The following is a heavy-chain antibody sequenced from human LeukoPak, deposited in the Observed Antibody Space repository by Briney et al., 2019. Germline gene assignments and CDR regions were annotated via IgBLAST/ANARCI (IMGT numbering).Heavy chain of an antibody. CDR1: GFTFSSYA. CDR3: AKEGYSSNWSYNWFDP. J-gene: IGHJ5*02. CDR2: ISGSGGST. Sequence: GGSLRLSCAASGFTFSSYAMSWVRQAPGKGLEWVSAISGSGGSTYYADSVKGRFTISRDNSKNTLYLQMNSLRAEDTAVYYCAKEGYSSNWSYNWFDPWGQGTLVTVSS. D-gene: IGHD6-13*01. V-gene: IGHV3-23*01.